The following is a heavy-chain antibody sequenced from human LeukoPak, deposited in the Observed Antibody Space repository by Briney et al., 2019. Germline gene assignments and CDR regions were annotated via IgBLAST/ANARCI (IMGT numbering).Heavy chain of an antibody. Sequence: ASVQVSCKASGYPFSAYYLHWVRQAPGQGLEWMGWINPNSGDTKYAQRVQGRVTMTRDTSISTAYMQVNRLSSDDTAVYYCARDEYCSNGVCYGPFDYWGQGTLVTVSS. J-gene: IGHJ4*02. V-gene: IGHV1-2*02. D-gene: IGHD2-8*01. CDR1: GYPFSAYY. CDR3: ARDEYCSNGVCYGPFDY. CDR2: INPNSGDT.